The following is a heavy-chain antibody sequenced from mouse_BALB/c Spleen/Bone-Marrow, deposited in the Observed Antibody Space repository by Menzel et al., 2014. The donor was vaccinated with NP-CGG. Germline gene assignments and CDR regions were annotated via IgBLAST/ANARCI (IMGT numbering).Heavy chain of an antibody. Sequence: VQLKQSGPELVKPGASVKISCKASGYTFTDYNTHWVKQSHGKSLEWIGYIYPYNGGTGYNQKFKSKATLTVDNSSSTAYMELRSLTSEDSAVYYCARLDGYYVAMDYWDQGASVTVSS. CDR1: GYTFTDYN. CDR3: ARLDGYYVAMDY. D-gene: IGHD2-3*01. V-gene: IGHV1S29*02. CDR2: IYPYNGGT. J-gene: IGHJ4*01.